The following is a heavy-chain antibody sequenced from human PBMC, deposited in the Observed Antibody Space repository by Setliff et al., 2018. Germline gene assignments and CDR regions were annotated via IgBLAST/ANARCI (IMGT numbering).Heavy chain of an antibody. D-gene: IGHD5-12*01. V-gene: IGHV4-38-2*02. CDR3: AREWLHPPEAFDI. J-gene: IGHJ3*02. CDR2: IGHTGSI. CDR1: GYSISSGYI. Sequence: PSETLSLTCTVSGYSISSGYIWGWIRQPPGKGLEWVGNIGHTGSINYNPSLKSRLTISRDTSKNQVSLKLNSVTATDTAVYYCAREWLHPPEAFDIWGQGTMVTVSS.